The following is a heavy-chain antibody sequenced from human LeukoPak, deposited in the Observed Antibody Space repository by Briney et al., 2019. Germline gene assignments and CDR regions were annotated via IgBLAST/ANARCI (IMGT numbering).Heavy chain of an antibody. CDR2: FNPNSGDT. CDR1: GYTFSSYG. D-gene: IGHD6-19*01. Sequence: ASVKVSCKTSGYTFSSYGVTWVRQAPGQGLEWMGWFNPNSGDTNYVQKFQGRVTMTGDTSISTAYMELSRLTSDDTAVYFCATIAVAGDFDSWGQGTLVTVSS. J-gene: IGHJ4*02. CDR3: ATIAVAGDFDS. V-gene: IGHV1-2*02.